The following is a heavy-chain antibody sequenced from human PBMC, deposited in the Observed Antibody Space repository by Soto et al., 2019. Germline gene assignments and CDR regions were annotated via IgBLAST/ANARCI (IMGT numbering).Heavy chain of an antibody. CDR1: GGSFSGYY. V-gene: IGHV4-34*01. CDR2: INHSGST. D-gene: IGHD6-13*01. J-gene: IGHJ6*02. Sequence: QVQLQQWGAGLLKPSETLSLTCAVYGGSFSGYYWSWIRQPPGKGLEWIGEINHSGSTNYNPSLKIRVTIAVDTSKNQFSLKLSSVTAADTAVYYCARGAAGDYYYGMDVWGQGTTVTVSS. CDR3: ARGAAGDYYYGMDV.